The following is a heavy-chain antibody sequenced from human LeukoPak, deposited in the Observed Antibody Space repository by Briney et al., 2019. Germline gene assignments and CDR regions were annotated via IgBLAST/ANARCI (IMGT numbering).Heavy chain of an antibody. CDR3: ASRYPLGPLYYYYGMDV. CDR1: GGTFSSYT. D-gene: IGHD3-9*01. J-gene: IGHJ6*02. V-gene: IGHV1-69*02. Sequence: ASVKVSCQASGGTFSSYTISWVRQAPGQGLEWMGRIISILGIANYAQKFQGRVTLTADKSTSTAYMALSRLRSEETAVYYCASRYPLGPLYYYYGMDVWGQGTTVTDSS. CDR2: IISILGIA.